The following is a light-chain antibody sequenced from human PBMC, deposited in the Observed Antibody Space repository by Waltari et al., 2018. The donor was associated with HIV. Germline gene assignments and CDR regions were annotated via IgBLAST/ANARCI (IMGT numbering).Light chain of an antibody. CDR1: QSLPSNS. Sequence: EIVLTQSPGTLSLSPGERATLSCRASQSLPSNSLAWYQQKRGQAPRLLIYGASSRATGIPERFSGSGSGTDFTLTVSRLEPEDFAVYFCHQYGSSPQTFGQGTKVDIK. CDR2: GAS. CDR3: HQYGSSPQT. J-gene: IGKJ1*01. V-gene: IGKV3-20*01.